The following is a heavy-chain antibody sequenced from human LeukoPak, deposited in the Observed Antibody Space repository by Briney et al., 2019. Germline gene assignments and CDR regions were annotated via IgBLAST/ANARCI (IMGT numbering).Heavy chain of an antibody. J-gene: IGHJ4*02. V-gene: IGHV3-21*01. Sequence: GVLRLSCAASGFTFSSYSMNWVRQAPGKGLEWVSSISSSSSYIYYADSVKGRFTISRDNAKNSLYLQMNSLRAEDTAVYYCARAVRAAAAGTDYWGQGTLVTVSS. CDR1: GFTFSSYS. CDR2: ISSSSSYI. D-gene: IGHD6-13*01. CDR3: ARAVRAAAAGTDY.